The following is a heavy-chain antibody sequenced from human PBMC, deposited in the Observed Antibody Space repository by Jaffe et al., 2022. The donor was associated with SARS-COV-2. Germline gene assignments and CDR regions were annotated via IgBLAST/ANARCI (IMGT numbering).Heavy chain of an antibody. Sequence: QVQLQQWGAGLLKPSETLSLTCAVYGGSFSGYYWSWIRQPPGKGLEWIGEINHSGSTNYNPSLKSRVTISVDTSKNQFSLKLSSVTAADTAVYYCARLTPVAGHIHYYYYYMDVWGKGTTVTVSS. CDR2: INHSGST. CDR3: ARLTPVAGHIHYYYYYMDV. V-gene: IGHV4-34*01. D-gene: IGHD6-19*01. J-gene: IGHJ6*03. CDR1: GGSFSGYY.